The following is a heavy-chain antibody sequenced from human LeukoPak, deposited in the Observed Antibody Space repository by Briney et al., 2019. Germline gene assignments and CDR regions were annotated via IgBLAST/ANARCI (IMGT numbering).Heavy chain of an antibody. Sequence: PGGSLRLSCAASGFTFSSNWIHWVRQVPGKGLVWVSRINSDGSSTAYADSVKGRFTISRDNSKNTLYLQMNSLRAEDTAVYYCARGDYYDHLIDYWGQGTLVTVSS. D-gene: IGHD3-22*01. CDR1: GFTFSSNW. CDR2: INSDGSST. CDR3: ARGDYYDHLIDY. V-gene: IGHV3-74*01. J-gene: IGHJ4*02.